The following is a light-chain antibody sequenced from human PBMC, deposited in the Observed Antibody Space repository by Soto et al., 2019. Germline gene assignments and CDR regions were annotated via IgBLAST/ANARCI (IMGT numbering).Light chain of an antibody. CDR1: QGISSY. J-gene: IGKJ5*01. V-gene: IGKV1-9*01. CDR2: AAS. CDR3: QQLNSYPRIT. Sequence: IQLTQSPSSLSASVGDRVTITCRASQGISSYLAWYQQKPGKAPKLLIYAASTLQSGVPSRFSGSGSGTDFSLPISSQQPEDFATYYCQQLNSYPRITFGQGTRLEIK.